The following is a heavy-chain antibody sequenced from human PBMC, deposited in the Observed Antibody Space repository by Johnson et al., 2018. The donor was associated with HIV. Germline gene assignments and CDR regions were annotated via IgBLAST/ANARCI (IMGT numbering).Heavy chain of an antibody. D-gene: IGHD1-26*01. J-gene: IGHJ3*02. CDR2: ISYDGGDK. V-gene: IGHV3-30*04. Sequence: QVQLVESGGGVVQPGRSLRLSCAASGFTFSSYAMHWVRQAPAKGLEWVAIISYDGGDKDYADSVKGRFTISRDSSKNTLYLQMNSLRVEDTAVYYCAREWDPRTPDAFDIWAQGTMVTVSS. CDR3: AREWDPRTPDAFDI. CDR1: GFTFSSYA.